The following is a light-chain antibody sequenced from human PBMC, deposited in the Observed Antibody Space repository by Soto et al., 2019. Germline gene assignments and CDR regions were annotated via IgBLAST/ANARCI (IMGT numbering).Light chain of an antibody. CDR2: GIS. CDR1: QSINRN. J-gene: IGKJ5*01. CDR3: QQYTQWPIT. Sequence: EVVMTQSPAPLSVSPGERATLSCRASQSINRNYLAWYQQKPGQAPRLLIYGISSRATGIPDRFSGSGSGTEFTLTISSLQPEDFAIYYCQQYTQWPITFGQGTRLEIK. V-gene: IGKV3D-15*01.